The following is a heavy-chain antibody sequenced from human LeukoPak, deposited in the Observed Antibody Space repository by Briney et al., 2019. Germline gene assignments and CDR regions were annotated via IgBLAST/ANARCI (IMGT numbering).Heavy chain of an antibody. CDR3: ARVIVVVPAGDYYYYGMDV. Sequence: SQTLSLTCAISGDSVSSNSAAWNWIRQSPSRGLEWLGRTYYRSKWYNDYAVSVKSRLTINPDTSKNQFSLQLNSVTPEDTAVYYCARVIVVVPAGDYYYYGMDVWGQGTTVTVSS. J-gene: IGHJ6*02. CDR2: TYYRSKWYN. V-gene: IGHV6-1*01. CDR1: GDSVSSNSAA. D-gene: IGHD2-2*01.